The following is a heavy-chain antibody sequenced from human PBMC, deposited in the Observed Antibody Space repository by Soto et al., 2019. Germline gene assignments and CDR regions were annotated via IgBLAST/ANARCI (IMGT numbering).Heavy chain of an antibody. CDR3: ARVVAPDREGYCSGGSCPERAFDI. V-gene: IGHV1-18*01. D-gene: IGHD2-15*01. Sequence: ASVKVSCKASGYTFTSYGISWVRQAPGQGLEWMGWISAYNGNTNYAQKLQGRVTMTTDTSTSTAYMELRSLRSDDTAVYYCARVVAPDREGYCSGGSCPERAFDIWGQGTMVTVSS. J-gene: IGHJ3*02. CDR1: GYTFTSYG. CDR2: ISAYNGNT.